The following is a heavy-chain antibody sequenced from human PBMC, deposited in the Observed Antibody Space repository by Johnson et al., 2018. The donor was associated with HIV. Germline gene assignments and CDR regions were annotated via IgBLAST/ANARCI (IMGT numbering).Heavy chain of an antibody. CDR3: SRATPGIAAAGPTHPSAFEI. V-gene: IGHV3-48*04. Sequence: VQLVESGGGVVQPGRSLRLSCAASGFTFSTYDMHWVRQAPGKGLEWVSYITSTGITVYYTDSVKGRFTISRDNAKNSLYLQMNSLRAEDTAVYYCSRATPGIAAAGPTHPSAFEIWGQGTMVTVSS. D-gene: IGHD6-13*01. J-gene: IGHJ3*02. CDR2: ITSTGITV. CDR1: GFTFSTYD.